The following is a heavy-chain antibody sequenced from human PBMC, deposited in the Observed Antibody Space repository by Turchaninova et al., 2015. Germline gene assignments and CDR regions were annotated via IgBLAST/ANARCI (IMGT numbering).Heavy chain of an antibody. CDR2: IDWDAVK. CDR1: GFSLSTSGMC. D-gene: IGHD3-10*01. J-gene: IGHJ4*02. Sequence: QVTLRESGPALVKPTQTLTLTCTFSGFSLSTSGMCVSWIRQPPGKALEWLALIDWDAVKYYRTSLKPRLTFPKDTHNNQVVIKMTNMDPWYTATCYCARINNYDGSGSPPYYFDYWGQGTLVTVSS. V-gene: IGHV2-70*01. CDR3: ARINNYDGSGSPPYYFDY.